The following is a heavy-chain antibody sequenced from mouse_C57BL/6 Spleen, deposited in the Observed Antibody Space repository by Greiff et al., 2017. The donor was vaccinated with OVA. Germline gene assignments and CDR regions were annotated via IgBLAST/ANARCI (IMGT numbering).Heavy chain of an antibody. V-gene: IGHV1-50*01. CDR3: ARRGDYYGSSHAMDY. D-gene: IGHD1-1*01. Sequence: QVHVKQPGAELVKPGASVKLSCKASGYTFTSYWMQWVKQRPGQGLEWIGEIDPSDSYTNYNQKFKGKATLTVDTSSSTAYMQLNSLTSEDSAVYYCARRGDYYGSSHAMDYWGQGTSVTVSS. CDR1: GYTFTSYW. CDR2: IDPSDSYT. J-gene: IGHJ4*01.